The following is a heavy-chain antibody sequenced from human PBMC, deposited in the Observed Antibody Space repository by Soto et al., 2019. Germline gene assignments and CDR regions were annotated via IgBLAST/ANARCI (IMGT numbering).Heavy chain of an antibody. D-gene: IGHD5-12*01. J-gene: IGHJ4*02. CDR1: GFTFSAYY. CDR3: ARGGGYSGYDYGY. Sequence: QVQLVESGGGLVKPGGSLRLSCAASGFTFSAYYMSWIRQAPGKGLEWVSYISSSINYTNYADSVKGRFTISRDNAKKSLYLQMNSLRAEDTAVYFCARGGGYSGYDYGYWGQGTLVTVSS. CDR2: ISSSINYT. V-gene: IGHV3-11*05.